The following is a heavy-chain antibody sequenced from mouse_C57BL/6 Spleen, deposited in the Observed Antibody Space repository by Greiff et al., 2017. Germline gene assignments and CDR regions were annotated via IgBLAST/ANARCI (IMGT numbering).Heavy chain of an antibody. CDR2: ISSGGSYT. J-gene: IGHJ4*01. V-gene: IGHV5-6*02. CDR1: GFTFSSYG. Sequence: EVMLVESGGDLVKPGGSLKLSCAASGFTFSSYGMSWVRQTPDKRLEWVATISSGGSYTYYPDSVKGRFTISRDNAKNTLYLQMSSLKSEDTAMYYGARHHEDAMDYWGQGTSVTVSS. CDR3: ARHHEDAMDY.